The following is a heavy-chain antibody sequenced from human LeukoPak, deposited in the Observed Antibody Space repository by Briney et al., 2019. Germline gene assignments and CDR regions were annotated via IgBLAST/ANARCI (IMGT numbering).Heavy chain of an antibody. V-gene: IGHV1-18*04. CDR2: XSAYNGNT. J-gene: IGHJ4*02. CDR1: GYTSTSYG. Sequence: GASVKVSCKASGYTSTSYGISWVRQAPGQGLEWMXXXSAYNGNTNYAQKLQGRVTMTTDTSTSTAYMELRSLRSDDTAVYYCARLRDIVVVPAAFLDYWGQGTLVTVSS. CDR3: ARLRDIVVVPAAFLDY. D-gene: IGHD2-2*01.